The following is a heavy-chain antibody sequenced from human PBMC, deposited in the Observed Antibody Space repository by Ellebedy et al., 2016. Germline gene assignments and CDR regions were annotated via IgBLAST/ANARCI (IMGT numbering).Heavy chain of an antibody. D-gene: IGHD1-26*01. CDR1: GFTFSSYA. V-gene: IGHV3-23*01. CDR2: IIGSGVSA. J-gene: IGHJ3*01. CDR3: AKSTHPGGSYLNDAFDL. Sequence: GGSLRLSCAASGFTFSSYAMSWVRQAPGKGPEWVSVIIGSGVSAYYADSVQGRFTISRDTSRDMLFLQMSGLRAEDTAVYYCAKSTHPGGSYLNDAFDLWGQGAMVTVSS.